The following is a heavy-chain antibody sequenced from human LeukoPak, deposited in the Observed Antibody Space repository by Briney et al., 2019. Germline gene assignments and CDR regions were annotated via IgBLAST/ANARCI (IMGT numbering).Heavy chain of an antibody. CDR1: GGSISSSSYY. CDR2: IYYSGST. J-gene: IGHJ4*02. D-gene: IGHD5-24*01. CDR3: ARNEMATIWRY. Sequence: PSETLSLTCTVSGGSISSSSYYWGWIRQPPGKGLEWIGSIYYSGSTYYNPSLKSRVTISVDTSKNQFSLKLSSVTAADTAVYYCARNEMATIWRYWGQGTLVTVSS. V-gene: IGHV4-39*01.